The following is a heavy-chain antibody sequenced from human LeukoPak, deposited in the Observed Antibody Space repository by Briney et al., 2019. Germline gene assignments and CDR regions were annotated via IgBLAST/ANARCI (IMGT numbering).Heavy chain of an antibody. V-gene: IGHV3-30-3*01. D-gene: IGHD2-15*01. J-gene: IGHJ6*02. CDR2: ISYDGSNK. Sequence: PGGSLRLSCAASGFTFSSYAMHWVRQAPGKGLEWVAVISYDGSNKYYADSVKGRFTISRDNSKNTLYLQMNSLRAEDTAVYYCARDRSYLGYCSGGSCPQYYYGMDVWGQGTTVTVSS. CDR1: GFTFSSYA. CDR3: ARDRSYLGYCSGGSCPQYYYGMDV.